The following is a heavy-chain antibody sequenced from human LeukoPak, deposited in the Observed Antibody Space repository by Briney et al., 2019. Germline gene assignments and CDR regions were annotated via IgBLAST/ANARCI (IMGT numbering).Heavy chain of an antibody. V-gene: IGHV3-33*01. CDR3: ARDLLSGTTSGFDH. CDR1: GSDFSDYA. CDR2: IWYDGSET. J-gene: IGHJ4*02. D-gene: IGHD1-1*01. Sequence: GRALKLSCAASGSDFSDYAMHWVRQSPAKGLEWVAVIWYDGSETYSADSVKGRFTISRDNTKNTLYWQMTSLRVDDTAVYYCARDLLSGTTSGFDHWGQGTLVIVSS.